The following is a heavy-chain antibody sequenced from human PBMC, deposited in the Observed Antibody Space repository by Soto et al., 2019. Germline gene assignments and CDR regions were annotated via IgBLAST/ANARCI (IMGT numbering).Heavy chain of an antibody. CDR2: IYYSGST. J-gene: IGHJ4*02. CDR3: ARTLRRGPPVDY. D-gene: IGHD3-10*01. CDR1: GFSIRNYY. V-gene: IGHV4-59*08. Sequence: SATLSLTCIFRGFSIRNYYWSWIRQPPGKGREWIGYIYYSGSTNYNPSLTSRVTISVDTSKNQFSLKLSSVTAADTAVYYCARTLRRGPPVDYRGQGTLVTVS.